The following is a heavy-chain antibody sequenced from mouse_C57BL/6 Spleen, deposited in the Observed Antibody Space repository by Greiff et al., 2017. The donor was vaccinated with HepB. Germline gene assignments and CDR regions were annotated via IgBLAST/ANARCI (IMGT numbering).Heavy chain of an antibody. CDR2: IYPGSGST. CDR1: GYTFTSYW. V-gene: IGHV1-55*01. Sequence: QVQLQQPGAELVKPGASVKMSCKASGYTFTSYWITWVKQRPGQGLEWIGDIYPGSGSTNYNEKFKSKATLTVDTSSSTAYMQLSSLTSEDSAVYYCARRIDYDGAFAYWGQGTLVTVSA. J-gene: IGHJ3*01. CDR3: ARRIDYDGAFAY. D-gene: IGHD2-4*01.